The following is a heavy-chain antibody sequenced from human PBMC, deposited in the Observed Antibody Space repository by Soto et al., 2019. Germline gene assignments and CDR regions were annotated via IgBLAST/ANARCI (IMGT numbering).Heavy chain of an antibody. CDR2: IIPIFGTA. CDR3: ARRLSSGLYFDY. Sequence: GASVKVSCKASGGTFSSYAISWVRQAPGQGLEWMGGIIPIFGTANYAQKFQGRVTITADESTSTAYMELSSLRSEDTAVYYCARRLSSGLYFDYWGQGTLVTVAS. CDR1: GGTFSSYA. J-gene: IGHJ4*02. V-gene: IGHV1-69*13. D-gene: IGHD3-16*02.